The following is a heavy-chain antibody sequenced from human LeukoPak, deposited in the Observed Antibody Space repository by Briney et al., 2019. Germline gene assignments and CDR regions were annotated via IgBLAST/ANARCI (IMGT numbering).Heavy chain of an antibody. Sequence: SETLSLTCAVSGYSISSGYYWGWIRQPPGKGLEWIGSIYHSGSTYYNPSIKSRVTISVDTSKNQFSLKLSSVTAADTAVYYCARHRVGSGDTYYDFWSGYSGFDPWGQGTLVTVSS. J-gene: IGHJ5*02. CDR2: IYHSGST. D-gene: IGHD3-3*01. V-gene: IGHV4-38-2*01. CDR1: GYSISSGYY. CDR3: ARHRVGSGDTYYDFWSGYSGFDP.